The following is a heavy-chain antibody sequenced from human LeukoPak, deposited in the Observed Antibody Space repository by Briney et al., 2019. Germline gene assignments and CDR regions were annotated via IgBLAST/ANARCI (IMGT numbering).Heavy chain of an antibody. V-gene: IGHV3-7*01. J-gene: IGHJ4*02. Sequence: GGSLRLSCAASGFTFANSWMAWVRQAPGKGVEWVANIKQDGSTKHYADSLKGRFTISRDNPKNSLFLQMNNLRADDTAIYYCTRDTIGSLDYWGQGILVTVAS. CDR1: GFTFANSW. CDR2: IKQDGSTK. D-gene: IGHD1-26*01. CDR3: TRDTIGSLDY.